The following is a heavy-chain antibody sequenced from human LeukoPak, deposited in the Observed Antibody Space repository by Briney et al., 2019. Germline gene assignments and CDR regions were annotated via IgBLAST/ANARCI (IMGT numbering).Heavy chain of an antibody. D-gene: IGHD3-9*01. CDR3: ASRRRRGIILTGYPVDY. V-gene: IGHV4-39*07. CDR1: GGSISSSSYY. CDR2: IYYSGST. Sequence: SETLSLTCTVSGGSISSSSYYWGWIRQPPGKGLEWIGSIYYSGSTYYNPSLKSRVTISVDTSKNQFSLKLSSVTAADTAVYYCASRRRRGIILTGYPVDYWGQGTLVTVSS. J-gene: IGHJ4*02.